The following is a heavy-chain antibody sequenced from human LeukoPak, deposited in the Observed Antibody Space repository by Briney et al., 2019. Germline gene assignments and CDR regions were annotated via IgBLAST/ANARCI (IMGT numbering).Heavy chain of an antibody. D-gene: IGHD3-9*01. CDR3: ARLRSDILNGYYSLTYYFDY. CDR2: INWNGGST. CDR1: GFTFSSYG. J-gene: IGHJ4*02. Sequence: GGSLRLSCAASGFTFSSYGMSWVRQAPEKGLEWVSGINWNGGSTGYAGSVRGRFTISRDNAKNSLYLQMNSLRAEDTAVYSCARLRSDILNGYYSLTYYFDYWGQGTLVNVSS. V-gene: IGHV3-20*04.